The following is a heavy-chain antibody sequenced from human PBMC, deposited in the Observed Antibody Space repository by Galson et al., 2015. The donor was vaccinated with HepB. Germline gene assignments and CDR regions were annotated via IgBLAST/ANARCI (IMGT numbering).Heavy chain of an antibody. CDR3: ARDQDYYGSGRLSGSRGDLVAFDI. CDR1: GFTFSSYS. J-gene: IGHJ3*02. CDR2: ISSSSSTI. V-gene: IGHV3-48*01. Sequence: SLRLSCAASGFTFSSYSMNWVRQAPGKGLEWVSYISSSSSTIYYADSVKGRFTISRDNAKNSLYLQMNSLRAEDTAVYYCARDQDYYGSGRLSGSRGDLVAFDIWGQGTMVTVSS. D-gene: IGHD3-10*01.